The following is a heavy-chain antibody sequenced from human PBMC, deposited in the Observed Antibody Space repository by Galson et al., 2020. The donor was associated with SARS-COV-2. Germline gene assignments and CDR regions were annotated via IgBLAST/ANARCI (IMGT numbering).Heavy chain of an antibody. CDR3: ARGRSVVITTRYGYYGMDV. Sequence: ASETLSLTCTVSGGSISSSSYYWGWIRQPPGTGLEWIGSIYYSGSTYYNPSLKSRVTISIDTSKNQFSLKLSSVTAADTAVYYCARGRSVVITTRYGYYGMDVWGQGTTVTVSS. CDR1: GGSISSSSYY. V-gene: IGHV4-39*07. CDR2: IYYSGST. J-gene: IGHJ6*02. D-gene: IGHD3-22*01.